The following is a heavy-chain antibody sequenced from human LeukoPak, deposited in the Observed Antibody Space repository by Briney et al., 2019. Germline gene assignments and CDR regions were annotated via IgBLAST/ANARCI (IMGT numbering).Heavy chain of an antibody. D-gene: IGHD6-19*01. Sequence: GGSLSLSCAASGFTFRSYAMSGVRGAPGKGLEWVSAISGSAGSTYYADSVKGRFTISRDNSKDTPYLQMNSLRAEDAAVYYCAKGFGSGLRYYFDYWGQGTLVTVSS. J-gene: IGHJ4*02. CDR1: GFTFRSYA. CDR2: ISGSAGST. V-gene: IGHV3-23*01. CDR3: AKGFGSGLRYYFDY.